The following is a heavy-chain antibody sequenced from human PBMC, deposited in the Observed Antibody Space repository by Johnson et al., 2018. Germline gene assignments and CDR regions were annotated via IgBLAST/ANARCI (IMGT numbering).Heavy chain of an antibody. CDR1: GFTFSSYA. CDR2: ISGSGGST. CDR3: AKEPASIFGVVISAEYFQH. Sequence: EVQLLESGGGLVQPGGSLRLSCAASGFTFSSYAMSWVRQAPGKGLEWVSAISGSGGSTYYADSVKGRFTISRDNSKNTLYLQRNSRRAEDTAVYYCAKEPASIFGVVISAEYFQHWGQGTLVTVSS. D-gene: IGHD3-3*01. V-gene: IGHV3-23*01. J-gene: IGHJ1*01.